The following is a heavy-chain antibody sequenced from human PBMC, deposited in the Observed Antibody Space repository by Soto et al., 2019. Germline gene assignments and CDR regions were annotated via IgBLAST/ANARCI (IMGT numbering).Heavy chain of an antibody. CDR3: ARQGDSSYYYGSGSYPQDGGWDY. CDR2: IYPGDSDT. V-gene: IGHV5-51*01. CDR1: GYSFTSYW. D-gene: IGHD3-10*01. J-gene: IGHJ4*02. Sequence: GESLKISCKGSGYSFTSYWIGWVRQMPGKGLEWMGIIYPGDSDTRYSPSFQGQVTISADKSISTAYLQWSSLKASDTAMYYCARQGDSSYYYGSGSYPQDGGWDYWGQGTLVTVSS.